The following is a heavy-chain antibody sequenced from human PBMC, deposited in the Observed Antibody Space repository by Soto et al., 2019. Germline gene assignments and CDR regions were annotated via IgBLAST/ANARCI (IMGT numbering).Heavy chain of an antibody. CDR1: GFTFSSYG. Sequence: LRLSCAASGFTFSSYGMHWVRQAPGKGLEWVAVISYDGSNKYYADSVKGRFTISRDNSKNTLYLQMNSLRAEDTAVYYCAKERVVAATPQYYYYGMDVWGQGTTVTVSS. J-gene: IGHJ6*02. D-gene: IGHD2-15*01. V-gene: IGHV3-30*18. CDR2: ISYDGSNK. CDR3: AKERVVAATPQYYYYGMDV.